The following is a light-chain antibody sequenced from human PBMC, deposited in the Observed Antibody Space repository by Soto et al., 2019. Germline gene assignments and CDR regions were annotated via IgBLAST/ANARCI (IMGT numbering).Light chain of an antibody. V-gene: IGKV1-27*01. CDR1: QGISNY. CDR2: AAS. J-gene: IGKJ3*01. Sequence: DIQMTQSPSSLSASVGDRVTITCRASQGISNYLAWYQQKPGKVPELLIYAASTLQAGVPSRFSCSGSGTDFTVTISCLQPEEVATYYCQSYNSAPFTFGPGTKVDIK. CDR3: QSYNSAPFT.